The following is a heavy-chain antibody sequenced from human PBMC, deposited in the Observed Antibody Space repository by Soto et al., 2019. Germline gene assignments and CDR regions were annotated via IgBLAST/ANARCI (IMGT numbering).Heavy chain of an antibody. Sequence: SETLSLTCTVSGGSISSGGYYWSWIRQHPGKGLEWIGYIYYSGNTYYNPSLRSRATLSVDTSNNQLSLEVTSVTAADTAVYYCAKSTDHLRPLDIWGQGSLVTVSS. J-gene: IGHJ3*02. V-gene: IGHV4-31*03. CDR1: GGSISSGGYY. CDR2: IYYSGNT. CDR3: AKSTDHLRPLDI.